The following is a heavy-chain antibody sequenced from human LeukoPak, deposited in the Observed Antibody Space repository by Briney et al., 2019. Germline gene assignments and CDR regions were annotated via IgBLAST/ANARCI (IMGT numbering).Heavy chain of an antibody. CDR1: GYTFTSYG. J-gene: IGHJ4*02. CDR3: ARGRGVNFDY. CDR2: ISGYNGNT. D-gene: IGHD3-10*01. Sequence: ASVKVSCTASGYTFTSYGISWVRQAPGQGLEWMGWISGYNGNTNYAQTLQGRVTITTDTSTSTAYMELRSLRSDDTAVYYCARGRGVNFDYWGQGTLVTVSS. V-gene: IGHV1-18*01.